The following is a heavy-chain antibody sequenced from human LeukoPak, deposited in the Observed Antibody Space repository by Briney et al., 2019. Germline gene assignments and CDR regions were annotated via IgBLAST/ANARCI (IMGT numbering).Heavy chain of an antibody. V-gene: IGHV3-48*03. CDR3: ASGWDRSAPTTPFDY. CDR2: ISSSGTTI. Sequence: PGGSLRLSCAASGFTFSSYEMNWVRQAPGKGLEWVSDISSSGTTIYCADPVKGRFTISRDNAKNSLYLQMNSLRAEDTAVYYCASGWDRSAPTTPFDYWGQGTLVTVSS. J-gene: IGHJ4*02. D-gene: IGHD1-26*01. CDR1: GFTFSSYE.